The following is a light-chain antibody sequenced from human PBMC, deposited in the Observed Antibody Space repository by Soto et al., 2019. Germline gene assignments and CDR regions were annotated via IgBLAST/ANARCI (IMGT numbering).Light chain of an antibody. J-gene: IGKJ4*01. CDR3: QQYNHWPLA. V-gene: IGKV3-15*01. CDR2: AAP. CDR1: QGLGTN. Sequence: EVVTTQSPATLSVSPGERATLSCSASQGLGTNLAWYQQKPGQAPRLLIYAAPTRATDGLGRFSGGNTGTEFTLTLQSLHSEDFAVYYCQQYNHWPLAFGGGTKV.